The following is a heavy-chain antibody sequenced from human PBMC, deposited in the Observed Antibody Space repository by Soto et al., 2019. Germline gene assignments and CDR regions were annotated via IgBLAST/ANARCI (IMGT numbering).Heavy chain of an antibody. J-gene: IGHJ3*02. Sequence: GESLKISCKGSGYSFTSYWIGWVRQMPGKGLEWMGIIYPGDSDTRYSPSFQGQVTISADKSISTAYLQWSSLKASDTAMYYCARTMLTGYYYDSSGYSAFDIWGQGTMVTVS. CDR1: GYSFTSYW. CDR3: ARTMLTGYYYDSSGYSAFDI. V-gene: IGHV5-51*01. CDR2: IYPGDSDT. D-gene: IGHD3-22*01.